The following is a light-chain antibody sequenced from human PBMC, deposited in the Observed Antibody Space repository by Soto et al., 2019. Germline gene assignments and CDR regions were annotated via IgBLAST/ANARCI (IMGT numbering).Light chain of an antibody. J-gene: IGLJ2*01. Sequence: QSALTXPASVSGSPGQSXTXXXTXXXXXVGSYDLVSWYQRYPGEAPKLIIYEVNKRPSVISNRFSGSKSGNTASLTISGLQAEDEAEYDCCSYAGSNSLIFGGGTKLTVL. CDR1: XXXVGSYDL. CDR3: CSYAGSNSLI. CDR2: EVN. V-gene: IGLV2-23*02.